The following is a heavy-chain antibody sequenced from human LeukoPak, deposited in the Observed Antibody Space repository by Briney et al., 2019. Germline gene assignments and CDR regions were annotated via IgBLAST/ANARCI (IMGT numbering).Heavy chain of an antibody. CDR2: ISGDDGTT. J-gene: IGHJ4*02. Sequence: ASVKVSCKDFGGTFSSYSINWVRQAPRQGLEWMGWISGDDGTTNYAPKLQGRLTVTTDTSTSTAYMELRSLRSDDTAFYYCARGSSYTSSWHEDYWGQGTLVTVSS. D-gene: IGHD2-2*01. CDR1: GGTFSSYS. V-gene: IGHV1-18*01. CDR3: ARGSSYTSSWHEDY.